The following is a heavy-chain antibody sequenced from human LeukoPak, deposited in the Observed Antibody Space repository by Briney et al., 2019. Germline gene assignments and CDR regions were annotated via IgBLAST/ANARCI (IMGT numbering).Heavy chain of an antibody. V-gene: IGHV1-69*13. CDR3: ARDYYDRQHRYFDY. D-gene: IGHD3-22*01. CDR2: IIPIFGTA. CDR1: GGTFSSYA. J-gene: IGHJ4*02. Sequence: SVKVSCKASGGTFSSYAISWVRQAPGQGLEWMGGIIPIFGTANYAQKFQGRVTITAEESTSTAYMEPSSLRSEDTAVYYCARDYYDRQHRYFDYWGQGTLVTVSS.